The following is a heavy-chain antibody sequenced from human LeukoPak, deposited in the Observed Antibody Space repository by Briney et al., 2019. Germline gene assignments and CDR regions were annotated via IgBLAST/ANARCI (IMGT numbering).Heavy chain of an antibody. CDR3: ASYPQYSSSLEPFDY. CDR2: IIPIFGTA. J-gene: IGHJ4*02. D-gene: IGHD6-6*01. CDR1: GGTFSSYA. Sequence: GSSVKVSCKASGGTFSSYAISWVQQAPGQGLEWMGGIIPIFGTANYAQKFQGRVTITADESASTAYMELSSLRSEDTAVYYCASYPQYSSSLEPFDYWGQGTLVTVSS. V-gene: IGHV1-69*01.